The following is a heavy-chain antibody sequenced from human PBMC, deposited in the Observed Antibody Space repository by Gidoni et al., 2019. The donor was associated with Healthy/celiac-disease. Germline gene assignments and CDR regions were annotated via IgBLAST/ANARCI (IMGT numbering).Heavy chain of an antibody. V-gene: IGHV5-51*01. J-gene: IGHJ5*02. D-gene: IGHD3-22*01. CDR3: ARGMGDYYDSSGTLGFDP. Sequence: EVQLVQSGAEVKKPGESLKISCKGSGYSFTSYWIGWVRQMPGKGLEWMGIIYPGDADTRYSPSFQGQVTISADKSISTAYLQWSSLKASDTAMYYCARGMGDYYDSSGTLGFDPWGQGTLVTVSS. CDR1: GYSFTSYW. CDR2: IYPGDADT.